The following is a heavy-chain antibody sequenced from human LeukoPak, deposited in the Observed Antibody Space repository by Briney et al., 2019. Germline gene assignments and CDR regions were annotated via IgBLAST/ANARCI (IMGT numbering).Heavy chain of an antibody. CDR2: ISYDGSNK. CDR1: GFTFSSYG. J-gene: IGHJ4*02. D-gene: IGHD3/OR15-3a*01. CDR3: AKAHLLDWLLPFDY. V-gene: IGHV3-30*18. Sequence: PGRSLRLSCVASGFTFSSYGMHWVRQAPGKGLEWVAVISYDGSNKYYADSVKGRFTISRDNSKNTLYLQMNSLRGEDTGVYYCAKAHLLDWLLPFDYWGQGTLVTVSS.